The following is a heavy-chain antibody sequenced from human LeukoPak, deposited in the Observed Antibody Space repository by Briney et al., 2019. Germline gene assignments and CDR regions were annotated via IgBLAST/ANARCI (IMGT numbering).Heavy chain of an antibody. J-gene: IGHJ4*02. CDR2: ITSRGEST. V-gene: IGHV3-23*01. CDR3: ARDRPNYYGSDGHYYRRDGDY. Sequence: GGSLRLSCAASGFTFSIYAMSWVRQAPGKGLQWVSSITSRGESTWYVDSVKGRFTVTRDNSENTLYLQMHSLRAEDTAVYYCARDRPNYYGSDGHYYRRDGDYWGRGTLVSVSS. CDR1: GFTFSIYA. D-gene: IGHD3-10*01.